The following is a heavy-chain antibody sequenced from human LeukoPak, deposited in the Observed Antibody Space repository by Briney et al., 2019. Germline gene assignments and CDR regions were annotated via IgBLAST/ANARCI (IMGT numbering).Heavy chain of an antibody. CDR1: GFTFSSYW. V-gene: IGHV3-7*01. D-gene: IGHD3-9*01. CDR3: ARDLTLRYFDWLPNSDYYFDY. CDR2: IKQDGSEK. J-gene: IGHJ4*02. Sequence: GGSLRLSCAASGFTFSSYWMSWVRQAPGKGLEWVANIKQDGSEKYYVDSVKGRFTISRDNAKNSLYLQMNSLRAEDTAVYYCARDLTLRYFDWLPNSDYYFDYWGQGTLVTVSS.